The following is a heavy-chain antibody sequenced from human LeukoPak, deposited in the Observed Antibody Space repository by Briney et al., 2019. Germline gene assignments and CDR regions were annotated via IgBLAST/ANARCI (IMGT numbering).Heavy chain of an antibody. CDR3: AKATGIVGATPWDV. CDR1: GFTFSSYA. J-gene: IGHJ6*02. V-gene: IGHV3-23*01. D-gene: IGHD1-26*01. Sequence: GGSLRLSCAASGFTFSSYAMSWVRQAPGKGLEWVSAISGSGGSTYYADSVKGRFTISRDNSKNTLYLQMNSLRAEDTAVYYCAKATGIVGATPWDVWGQGTTVTVSS. CDR2: ISGSGGST.